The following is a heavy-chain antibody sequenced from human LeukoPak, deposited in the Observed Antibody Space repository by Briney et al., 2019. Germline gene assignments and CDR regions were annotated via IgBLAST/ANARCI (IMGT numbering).Heavy chain of an antibody. CDR1: GFVFSTYA. CDR3: ARELAADPYYDYGMDA. J-gene: IGHJ6*02. Sequence: PGGSLRLSCAASGFVFSTYAIHWARQAPGKGLEWVAVMWYDGNHEYYAESVKGRFTISRDNFKNTLYLQMNSLRAEDTAVYYCARELAADPYYDYGMDAWGQGTTVTVSS. CDR2: MWYDGNHE. D-gene: IGHD6-13*01. V-gene: IGHV3-33*01.